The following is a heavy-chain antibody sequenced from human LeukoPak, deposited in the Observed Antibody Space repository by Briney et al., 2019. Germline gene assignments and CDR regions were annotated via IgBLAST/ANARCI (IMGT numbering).Heavy chain of an antibody. Sequence: PGGSLRLSWEASGFTLSNYWMYWVRQAPGKWLGWVSRIISDGSSNYADSVKGRFTISRDNAKNTFYLQRNSLRAEDTAVYYCVRGVYASGSSPWGQGTLVTVSS. CDR3: VRGVYASGSSP. V-gene: IGHV3-74*01. CDR2: IISDGSS. D-gene: IGHD3-10*01. CDR1: GFTLSNYW. J-gene: IGHJ5*02.